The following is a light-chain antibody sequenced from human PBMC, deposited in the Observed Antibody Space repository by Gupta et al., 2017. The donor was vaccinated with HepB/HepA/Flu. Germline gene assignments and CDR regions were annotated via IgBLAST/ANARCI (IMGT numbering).Light chain of an antibody. V-gene: IGKV3-15*01. CDR1: QSVSSN. J-gene: IGKJ2*01. Sequence: IVMTQSPPTLSVSPAARPTLPCRASQSVSSNLSCYKTNPGQAPRLRIYGASTRATGIPARFSGSGSGTEFTITISSLQSEDFAFYYYQQYNTWYTFGQGTKLEIK. CDR2: GAS. CDR3: QQYNTWYT.